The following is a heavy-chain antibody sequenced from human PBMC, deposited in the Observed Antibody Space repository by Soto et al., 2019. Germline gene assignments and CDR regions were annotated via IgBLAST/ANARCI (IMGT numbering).Heavy chain of an antibody. CDR2: INHSGST. CDR3: ARGRTFGGVIVLWDYYYGMDV. V-gene: IGHV4-34*01. CDR1: GGSFSGYY. Sequence: PSETLSLTCAFYGGSFSGYYWSWIRQPPGKGLEWIGEINHSGSTNYNPSLKSRVTISVDTSKNQFSLKLSSVTAADTAVYYCARGRTFGGVIVLWDYYYGMDVWGQGSTVT. D-gene: IGHD3-16*02. J-gene: IGHJ6*02.